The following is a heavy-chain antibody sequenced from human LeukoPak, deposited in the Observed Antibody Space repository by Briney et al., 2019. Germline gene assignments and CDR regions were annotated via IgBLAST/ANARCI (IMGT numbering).Heavy chain of an antibody. D-gene: IGHD6-13*01. J-gene: IGHJ4*02. CDR2: ISSSSSYI. CDR3: ARGNWDSWSLSDY. Sequence: PGGSLRLSCAASGFTFSSYSMNWVRQAPGKGLEWDSSISSSSSYIYYADSVKGRFTISRDDAKNSLYLQMNSLRAEDTAVYYCARGNWDSWSLSDYWGQGTLVTVSS. V-gene: IGHV3-21*01. CDR1: GFTFSSYS.